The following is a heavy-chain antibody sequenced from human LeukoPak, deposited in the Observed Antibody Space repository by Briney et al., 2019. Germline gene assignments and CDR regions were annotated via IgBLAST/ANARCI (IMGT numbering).Heavy chain of an antibody. CDR1: GFTFSNYE. Sequence: GGSLRLSCAASGFTFSNYEMNWVRQAPGKGLEWVSYISTDGTKTYYAGSVKGRFTISRDNAKNSLNLQMNSLRADDTAVYYCARETIDCGGDCYDYWGQGTLATVSS. D-gene: IGHD2-21*01. CDR3: ARETIDCGGDCYDY. J-gene: IGHJ4*02. V-gene: IGHV3-48*03. CDR2: ISTDGTKT.